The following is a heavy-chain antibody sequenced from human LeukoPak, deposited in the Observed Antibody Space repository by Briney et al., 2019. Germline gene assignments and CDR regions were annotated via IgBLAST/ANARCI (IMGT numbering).Heavy chain of an antibody. V-gene: IGHV3-11*04. CDR1: GFTFSGYY. J-gene: IGHJ5*02. CDR3: ARDDSNQALDP. CDR2: ISSSGSTI. Sequence: KAGGSLRLSCAASGFTFSGYYMSWIRQAPGKGLEWVSYISSSGSTIYYADSVKGRFTISRDNAKNSLYLQMNSLRAEDTAVYYCARDDSNQALDPWGQGTLVTVSS. D-gene: IGHD2-21*01.